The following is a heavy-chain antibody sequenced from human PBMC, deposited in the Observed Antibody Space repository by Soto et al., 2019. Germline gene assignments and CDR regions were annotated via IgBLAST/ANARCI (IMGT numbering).Heavy chain of an antibody. D-gene: IGHD3-22*01. V-gene: IGHV4-39*01. Sequence: SETLSLTCTVSGGSISSSSYYWGWIRQPPGKGLEWIGSIYYSGSTYYNPSLKSRVTISVDTSKNQFSLKLSSVTAADTAVYYCARGSVVVVHNWFDPWGQGTLVTVSS. J-gene: IGHJ5*02. CDR1: GGSISSSSYY. CDR2: IYYSGST. CDR3: ARGSVVVVHNWFDP.